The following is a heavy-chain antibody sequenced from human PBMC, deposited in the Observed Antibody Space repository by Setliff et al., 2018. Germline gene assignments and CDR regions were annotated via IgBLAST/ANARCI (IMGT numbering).Heavy chain of an antibody. D-gene: IGHD1-7*01. V-gene: IGHV2-5*01. J-gene: IGHJ4*02. CDR3: ARSRYELPHYYFDY. CDR1: GVSFSSTTFY. CDR2: LYWNDDK. Sequence: TLSLTCNVSGVSFSSTTFYWAWIRQSPGKGLEWLALLYWNDDKRYSPSLENRLAITKDTSKNQVFLTMTNMDPVDTATYYCARSRYELPHYYFDYWGQGILVTVSS.